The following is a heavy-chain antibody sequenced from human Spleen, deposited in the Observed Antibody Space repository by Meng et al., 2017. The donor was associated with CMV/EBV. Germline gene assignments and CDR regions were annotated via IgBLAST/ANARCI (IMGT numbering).Heavy chain of an antibody. CDR2: IYPGDSDT. CDR3: ATLRDYGNSYGMDV. J-gene: IGHJ6*02. CDR1: GYIFASHW. D-gene: IGHD4-17*01. Sequence: KVSCKGSGYIFASHWIAWVRQMPGKGLEWMGIIYPGDSDTRYNPSFQGQVTISADTSISTAYLQWTSLKASDTAMYYCATLRDYGNSYGMDVWGQGTTVTVSS. V-gene: IGHV5-51*01.